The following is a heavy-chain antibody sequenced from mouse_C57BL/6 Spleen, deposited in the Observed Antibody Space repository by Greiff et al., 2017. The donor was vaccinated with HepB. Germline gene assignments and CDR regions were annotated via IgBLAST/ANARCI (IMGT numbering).Heavy chain of an antibody. V-gene: IGHV1-26*01. J-gene: IGHJ1*03. Sequence: SGPELVKPGASVKISCKASGYTFTDYYMNWVKQSHGKSLEWIGDINPNNGGTSYNQKFKGKATLTVDKSSSTAYMELRSLTSEDSAVYYCARSITTGHFDVWGTGTTVTVSS. CDR1: GYTFTDYY. CDR3: ARSITTGHFDV. D-gene: IGHD2-4*01. CDR2: INPNNGGT.